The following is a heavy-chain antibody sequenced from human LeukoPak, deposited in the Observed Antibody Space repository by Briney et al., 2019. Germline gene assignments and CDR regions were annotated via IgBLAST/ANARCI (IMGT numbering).Heavy chain of an antibody. Sequence: QPGGSLRLSSAASGFTFSSYEMNWVRQAPGKGLEWVSYISSSGSTIYYADSVKGRFTISRDNAKNSLYLQMNSLRAEDTAVYYCARDGNENGMDVWGKGTTVTVSS. CDR1: GFTFSSYE. J-gene: IGHJ6*04. V-gene: IGHV3-48*03. CDR2: ISSSGSTI. CDR3: ARDGNENGMDV. D-gene: IGHD1-1*01.